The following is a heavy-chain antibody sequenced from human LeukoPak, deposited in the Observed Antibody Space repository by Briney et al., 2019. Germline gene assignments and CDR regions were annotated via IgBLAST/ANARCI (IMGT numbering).Heavy chain of an antibody. V-gene: IGHV4-59*01. J-gene: IGHJ6*02. CDR1: GGSISSYY. D-gene: IGHD1-1*01. Sequence: SETLSLTCTVSGGSISSYYWSWIRQPPGKGLEWIGYIFYSGSSNYNPSLKSRVTISVDTSRIQFSLKVSSVTAADTAVYYCARAPKLSDMDGWGQGTTVTVSS. CDR3: ARAPKLSDMDG. CDR2: IFYSGSS.